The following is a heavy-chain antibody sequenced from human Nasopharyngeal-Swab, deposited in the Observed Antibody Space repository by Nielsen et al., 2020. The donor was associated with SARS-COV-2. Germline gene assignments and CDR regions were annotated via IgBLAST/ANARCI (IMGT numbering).Heavy chain of an antibody. D-gene: IGHD3-10*01. V-gene: IGHV4-34*01. CDR2: INYSGST. CDR3: ARLATMIRGDYTTYYNGDMDV. Sequence: SQTLSLTCGVYGGSFSGYYWNWIRQAPGKGLAWIGEINYSGSTNYNPSLKSRVTISVDTSKNQFSLRLSSVTAADTAVYYCARLATMIRGDYTTYYNGDMDVWGQGTTVTLSS. J-gene: IGHJ6*02. CDR1: GGSFSGYY.